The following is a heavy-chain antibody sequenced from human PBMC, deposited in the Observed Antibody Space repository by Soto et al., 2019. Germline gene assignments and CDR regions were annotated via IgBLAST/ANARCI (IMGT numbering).Heavy chain of an antibody. J-gene: IGHJ6*02. V-gene: IGHV3-23*01. D-gene: IGHD3-10*01. CDR1: GFTFSSSG. CDR2: ISGSGGST. Sequence: PGGSLRISCAASGFTFSSSGRSWVRQAPGKGLEWVSAISGSGGSTYYADSVTGRFTIFRDNSKNTLYLQRTSLRAEDTAVFYCATELAGMDVWGQGTTVTVSS. CDR3: ATELAGMDV.